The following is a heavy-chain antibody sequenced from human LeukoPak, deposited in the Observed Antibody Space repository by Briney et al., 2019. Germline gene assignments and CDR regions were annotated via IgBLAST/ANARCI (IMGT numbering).Heavy chain of an antibody. Sequence: SETLSLTCAVYGGSFSGYYWSWIRQPPGKGLEWIGEINHSGSTNYNPSLKSRVTISVDTSKNQFSLKLSSATAADTAVYYCARPGPNWFDPWGQGTLVTVSS. CDR2: INHSGST. J-gene: IGHJ5*02. V-gene: IGHV4-34*01. CDR1: GGSFSGYY. D-gene: IGHD7-27*01. CDR3: ARPGPNWFDP.